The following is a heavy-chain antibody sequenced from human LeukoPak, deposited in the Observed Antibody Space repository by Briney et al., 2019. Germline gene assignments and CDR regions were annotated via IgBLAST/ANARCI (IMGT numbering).Heavy chain of an antibody. J-gene: IGHJ4*02. Sequence: GGSLRLSCAASGFTFSSYGMHWVGQAPGKGLEWVAVIWYDGSNKYYADSVKGRFTISRDNSKNTLYLQMNSLRAEDTAVYYCAREDSKLDYYDSSGQDYWGQGTLVTVSS. V-gene: IGHV3-33*01. CDR3: AREDSKLDYYDSSGQDY. CDR1: GFTFSSYG. D-gene: IGHD3-22*01. CDR2: IWYDGSNK.